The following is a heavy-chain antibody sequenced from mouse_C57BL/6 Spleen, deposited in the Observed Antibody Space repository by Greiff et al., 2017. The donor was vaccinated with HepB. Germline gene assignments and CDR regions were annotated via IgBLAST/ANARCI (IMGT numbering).Heavy chain of an antibody. CDR3: SSSDYYGSSYPYYFDY. D-gene: IGHD1-1*01. J-gene: IGHJ2*01. Sequence: VQLQQSGPELVKPGASVKISCKASGYAFSSSWMNWVKQRPGKGLEWIGRIYPGDGDTNYNGKFKGKATLTADKSSSTAYMQLSSLTSEDSAVYFCSSSDYYGSSYPYYFDYWGQGTTLTVSS. V-gene: IGHV1-82*01. CDR2: IYPGDGDT. CDR1: GYAFSSSW.